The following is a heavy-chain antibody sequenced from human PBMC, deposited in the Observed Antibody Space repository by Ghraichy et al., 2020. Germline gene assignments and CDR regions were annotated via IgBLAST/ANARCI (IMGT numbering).Heavy chain of an antibody. D-gene: IGHD1-7*01. V-gene: IGHV3-7*03. CDR2: IKQDGSEK. J-gene: IGHJ3*02. CDR3: AREAYTGTNGLGAFDI. Sequence: GGSLRLSCAASGFTFSSYWMSWVRQAPGKGLEWVANIKQDGSEKYYVDSVKGRFTISRDNAKNSLYLQMNSLRAEDTAVYYCAREAYTGTNGLGAFDIWGQGTMVTVSS. CDR1: GFTFSSYW.